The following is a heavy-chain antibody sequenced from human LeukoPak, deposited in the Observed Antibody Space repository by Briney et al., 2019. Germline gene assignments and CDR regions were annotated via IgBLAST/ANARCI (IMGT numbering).Heavy chain of an antibody. Sequence: GGSLRLSCAASGFTFSSYAMSWVRQAPGKGLEWVSAISGSGYSTYYADSVKGRFTISRDNSKNTLSLQMNSLRAEDTAVFYCAKSWSSGWSRAPFDYWGQGTLVTVSS. J-gene: IGHJ4*02. CDR2: ISGSGYST. D-gene: IGHD6-19*01. CDR3: AKSWSSGWSRAPFDY. V-gene: IGHV3-23*01. CDR1: GFTFSSYA.